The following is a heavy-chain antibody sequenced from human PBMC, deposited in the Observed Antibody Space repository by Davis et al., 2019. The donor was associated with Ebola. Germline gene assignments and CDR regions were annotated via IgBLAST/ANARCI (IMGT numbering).Heavy chain of an antibody. CDR3: VTENWYRFES. J-gene: IGHJ4*02. D-gene: IGHD1/OR15-1a*01. V-gene: IGHV3-72*01. Sequence: GESLKISCAVSGFTFSYYYMDWVRLTPGKGLEWVGLSRNKDSRYSTEYAASVRGRFTISRDDSKKSLYLQMNSLRTEDTAVYYCVTENWYRFESWGQGTLVTVSS. CDR1: GFTFSYYY. CDR2: SRNKDSRYST.